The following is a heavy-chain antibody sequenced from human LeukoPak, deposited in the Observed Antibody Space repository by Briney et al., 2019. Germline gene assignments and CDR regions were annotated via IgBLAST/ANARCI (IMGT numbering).Heavy chain of an antibody. CDR1: GFTFSSYE. CDR2: ISSSGSTI. J-gene: IGHJ6*04. D-gene: IGHD3-10*02. Sequence: GGSPRLSCAASGFTFSSYEMNWVRQAPGKGLEWVSYISSSGSTIYYAGSVKGRFTISRDNAKNSLYLQMNSLRAEDTAVYYCAELGITMIGGVWGKGTTVTISS. CDR3: AELGITMIGGV. V-gene: IGHV3-48*03.